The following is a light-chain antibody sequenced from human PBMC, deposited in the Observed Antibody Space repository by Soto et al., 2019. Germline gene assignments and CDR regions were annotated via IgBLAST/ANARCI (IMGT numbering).Light chain of an antibody. CDR3: SSYSSTTTL. J-gene: IGLJ2*01. CDR1: SPDFGV. V-gene: IGLV2-14*01. Sequence: QSALTQPASVSGSPGQSITISCSGISPDFGVSWYQHFPGKAPQLLIFEVSNRPSGVSTRFSGSKSGNMAFLTISGLQSEDEGLYHCSSYSSTTTLFGGGTKLTVL. CDR2: EVS.